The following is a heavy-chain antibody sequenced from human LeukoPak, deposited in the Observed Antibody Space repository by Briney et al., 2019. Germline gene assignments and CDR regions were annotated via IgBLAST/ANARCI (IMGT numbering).Heavy chain of an antibody. CDR1: GGSISNTNW. V-gene: IGHV4-4*02. CDR2: ISLSGLT. D-gene: IGHD5-24*01. J-gene: IGHJ5*02. CDR3: ARGGDGYKSPWFDP. Sequence: SGTLSLTCGVSGGSISNTNWWSWVRQPPGQGLEWIGEISLSGLTNYNPPLKSRVTISLHTSKNQFSLNLSSVTAADTAVYYCARGGDGYKSPWFDPWGRGTLVTVSS.